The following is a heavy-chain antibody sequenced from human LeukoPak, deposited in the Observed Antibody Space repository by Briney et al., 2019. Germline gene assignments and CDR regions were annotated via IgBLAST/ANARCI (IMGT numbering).Heavy chain of an antibody. J-gene: IGHJ5*02. CDR3: ARSPLYGSGRSWVLDP. D-gene: IGHD3-10*01. V-gene: IGHV3-21*01. Sequence: PGGSLRLSCAASGFTFSSYSMNWVRQAPGKGLEWVSSISSSSSYIYYADSVKGRFTISRDNAKNSLYLQMNSLRAEDTAVYYCARSPLYGSGRSWVLDPWGQGTLVTASS. CDR1: GFTFSSYS. CDR2: ISSSSSYI.